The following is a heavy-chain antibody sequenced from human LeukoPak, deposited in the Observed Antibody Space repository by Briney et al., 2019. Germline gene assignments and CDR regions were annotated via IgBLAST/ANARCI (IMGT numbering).Heavy chain of an antibody. CDR3: ARRPRWEPYYFDY. D-gene: IGHD1-26*01. V-gene: IGHV4-59*08. J-gene: IGHJ4*02. CDR2: IYSTGST. Sequence: PSETLSLTCTVSGGSISSYFWSWIRQPPGKGLEWIGYIYSTGSTNYNPSLRGRVTISVDTSKNQFSLKLSSVTAADTAVYYCARRPRWEPYYFDYWGQGTLVTVSS. CDR1: GGSISSYF.